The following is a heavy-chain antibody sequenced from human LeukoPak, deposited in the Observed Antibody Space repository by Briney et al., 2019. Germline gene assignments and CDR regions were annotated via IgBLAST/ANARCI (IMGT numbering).Heavy chain of an antibody. D-gene: IGHD6-19*01. Sequence: SETLSLTCTVSGGSISSYYWSWIRQPPGKGLEWIGYIYYSGSTNYNPSLKSRVTISVDTSKNQFSLKLSSVTAADTAVYYCARDRAVAASGGGAFDIWGQGTMVTVSS. J-gene: IGHJ3*02. CDR3: ARDRAVAASGGGAFDI. V-gene: IGHV4-59*01. CDR2: IYYSGST. CDR1: GGSISSYY.